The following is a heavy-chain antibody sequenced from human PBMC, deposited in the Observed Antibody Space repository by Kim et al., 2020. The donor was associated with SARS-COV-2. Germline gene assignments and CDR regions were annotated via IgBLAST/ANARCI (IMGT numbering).Heavy chain of an antibody. CDR1: GYSISSGYY. CDR2: IYHSGST. CDR3: ATPPYCICGSCYTGDY. D-gene: IGHD2-2*02. V-gene: IGHV4-38-2*02. J-gene: IGHJ4*01. Sequence: SETLSLTCTVSGYSISSGYYWGWIRQPPGKGLEWIGSIYHSGSTYYNPSLKSRVTMSIDTSKNQFSLNLSSVTAADTAVYYCATPPYCICGSCYTGDYW.